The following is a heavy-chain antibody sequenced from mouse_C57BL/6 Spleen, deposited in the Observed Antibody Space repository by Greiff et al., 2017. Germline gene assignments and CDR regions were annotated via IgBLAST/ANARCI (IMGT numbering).Heavy chain of an antibody. CDR3: ARMTVYYYGSSYDY. V-gene: IGHV1-54*01. CDR2: INPGSGGT. CDR1: GYDFTNYL. D-gene: IGHD1-1*01. J-gene: IGHJ2*01. Sequence: QVQLQQSGAELVRPGTSVKVSCKASGYDFTNYLIEWVKQRPGQGLEWIGVINPGSGGTNYNEKFKGKVTLTADKSSSTAYMQLSSLTSEDSAVYFCARMTVYYYGSSYDYWGQGTTLTVSS.